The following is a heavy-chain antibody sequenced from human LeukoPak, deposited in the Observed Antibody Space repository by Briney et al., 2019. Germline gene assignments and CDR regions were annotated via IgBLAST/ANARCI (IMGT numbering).Heavy chain of an antibody. Sequence: SETLSLTCTVSGGSISSYYWSWIRQPAGKGLEWIGRIYTSGSTNYNPSLKSRVTMSVDTSKNQFSLKLSSVTAADTPVYYCAGSVAGTGHGWFDPWGQGTLVTVSS. CDR2: IYTSGST. V-gene: IGHV4-4*07. CDR3: AGSVAGTGHGWFDP. J-gene: IGHJ5*02. CDR1: GGSISSYY. D-gene: IGHD6-19*01.